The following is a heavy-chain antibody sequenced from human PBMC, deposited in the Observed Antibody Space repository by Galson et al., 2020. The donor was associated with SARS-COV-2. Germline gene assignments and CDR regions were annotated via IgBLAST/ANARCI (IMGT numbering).Heavy chain of an antibody. V-gene: IGHV4-30-2*01. D-gene: IGHD2-21*01. CDR3: ARAGIGVSGYYCVS. CDR1: GGSISSGGYS. Sequence: SETLSLTCAVSGGSISSGGYSWSWIRHPPGKALEWIGYVHQSGITYYNPSLKSRITISIDRSKNQFSLNLSSVTAADTAVFYCARAGIGVSGYYCVSWGQGILVAVSS. J-gene: IGHJ4*02. CDR2: VHQSGIT.